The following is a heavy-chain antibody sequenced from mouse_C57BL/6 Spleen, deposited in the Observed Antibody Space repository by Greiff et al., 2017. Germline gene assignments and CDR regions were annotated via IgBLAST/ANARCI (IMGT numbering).Heavy chain of an antibody. CDR2: ISSGGDYI. CDR1: GFTFSSCA. D-gene: IGHD1-1*01. Sequence: EVQVVESGEGLVKPGGSLKLSCAASGFTFSSCAMSWVRQTPEKRLEWVAYISSGGDYIYYADTVKGRFTISRDNARNTLYLQMSSLKSEDTAMYYCTRVPYDYYAMDYWGQGTSVTVSS. CDR3: TRVPYDYYAMDY. V-gene: IGHV5-9-1*02. J-gene: IGHJ4*01.